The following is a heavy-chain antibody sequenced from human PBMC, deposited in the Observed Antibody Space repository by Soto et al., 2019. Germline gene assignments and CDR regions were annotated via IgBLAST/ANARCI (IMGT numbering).Heavy chain of an antibody. CDR3: ARDLPLRDSSSWYWFDP. V-gene: IGHV1-69*13. J-gene: IGHJ5*02. Sequence: SVKVSCKASGGTFSSYAISWVLQAPGEGLEWMGGIIPIFGTANYAQKFQGRVTITADESTSTAYMELSSLRSEDTAVYYCARDLPLRDSSSWYWFDPWGQGTLVTVSS. D-gene: IGHD6-13*01. CDR2: IIPIFGTA. CDR1: GGTFSSYA.